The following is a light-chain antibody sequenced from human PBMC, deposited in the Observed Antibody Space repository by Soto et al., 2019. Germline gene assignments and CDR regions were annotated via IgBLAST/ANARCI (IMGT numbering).Light chain of an antibody. J-gene: IGKJ2*01. CDR3: QHCHDYPYI. CDR1: RNIGTW. Sequence: DIQMTQSPSALSPSIGDRVTIVSRASRNIGTWLAWYQQRPGNAPRLLIHDASRLESGVPSRFSGSGSGTEFTLTITSLQPDDFATYYCQHCHDYPYIFGQGTKVDIK. CDR2: DAS. V-gene: IGKV1-5*02.